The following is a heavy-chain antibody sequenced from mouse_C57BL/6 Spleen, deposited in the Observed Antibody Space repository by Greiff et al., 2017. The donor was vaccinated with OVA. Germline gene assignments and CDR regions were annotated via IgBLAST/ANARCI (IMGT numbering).Heavy chain of an antibody. Sequence: EVKLVESGGGLVKPGGSLKLSCAASGFTFSDYGMHWVRQAPEKGLEWVAYISSGSSTIYYADTVKGRFTISRDNAKNTLFLKMTSLRSEDTAMYYCARPKDGYYEGFDYWGQGTTLTVSS. CDR1: GFTFSDYG. V-gene: IGHV5-17*01. CDR3: ARPKDGYYEGFDY. D-gene: IGHD2-3*01. CDR2: ISSGSSTI. J-gene: IGHJ2*01.